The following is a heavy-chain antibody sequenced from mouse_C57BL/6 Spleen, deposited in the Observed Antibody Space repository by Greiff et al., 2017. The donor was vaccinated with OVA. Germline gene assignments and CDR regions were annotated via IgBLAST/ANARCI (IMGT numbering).Heavy chain of an antibody. Sequence: VQLKESGAELVRPGASVKLSCTASGFNIKDYYMHWVKQRPEQGLEWIGRIDPEDGDTEYAPKFQGKATMTAATSSNTAYLQLSSLTSEDTAVYYSTTVWLRRVYYAMEYRGQGTSVTASS. CDR2: IDPEDGDT. J-gene: IGHJ4*01. CDR1: GFNIKDYY. D-gene: IGHD2-2*01. V-gene: IGHV14-1*01. CDR3: TTVWLRRVYYAMEY.